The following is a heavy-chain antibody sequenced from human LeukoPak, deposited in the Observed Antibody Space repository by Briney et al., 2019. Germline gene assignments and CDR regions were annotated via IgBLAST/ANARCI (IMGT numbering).Heavy chain of an antibody. V-gene: IGHV4-30-4*08. J-gene: IGHJ3*02. Sequence: SQTLSLTCTVSGGSISSGDYYWSWIRQPPGKGLEWIGYIYYSGSTYYNPSLKSRVTISVDTSKNQFSLKLSSVTAADTAVYYCARRSGSYDAFDIWGQGTVVTVSS. CDR1: GGSISSGDYY. D-gene: IGHD1-26*01. CDR3: ARRSGSYDAFDI. CDR2: IYYSGST.